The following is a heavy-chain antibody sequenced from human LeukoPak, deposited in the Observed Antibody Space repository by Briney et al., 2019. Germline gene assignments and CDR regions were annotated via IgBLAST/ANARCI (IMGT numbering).Heavy chain of an antibody. V-gene: IGHV1-18*01. CDR1: GYTFITYG. CDR3: ARVSRARGREFDY. J-gene: IGHJ4*02. Sequence: ASVKVSCKASGYTFITYGISWVRQAPGQGLEWMGWISAYNGNTNYAQKFQGRVTMTTDTSTSTAYMELRSLRSDDTAVYYCARVSRARGREFDYWGQGTLVTVSS. CDR2: ISAYNGNT. D-gene: IGHD3-16*01.